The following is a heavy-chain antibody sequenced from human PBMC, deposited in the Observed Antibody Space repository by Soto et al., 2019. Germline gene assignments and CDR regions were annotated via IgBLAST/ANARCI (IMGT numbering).Heavy chain of an antibody. CDR1: GFTFNSHP. CDR3: ARGGFWRDN. CDR2: IWYDGNTK. J-gene: IGHJ4*02. D-gene: IGHD3-3*01. Sequence: QVHLVESGGGVVQPGKSLRLSCAASGFTFNSHPMYWVRQAPGKGLEWVAVIWYDGNTKFHADSLKGRFTISRDNSKNILYLQMNSLRAEDTAVYYCARGGFWRDNWGQGTLVTVSS. V-gene: IGHV3-33*01.